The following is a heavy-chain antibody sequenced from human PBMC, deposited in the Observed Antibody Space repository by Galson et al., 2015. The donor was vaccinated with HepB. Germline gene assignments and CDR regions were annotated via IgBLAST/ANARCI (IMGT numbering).Heavy chain of an antibody. J-gene: IGHJ4*02. V-gene: IGHV1-18*04. CDR3: ARDGRDGYNYNFDY. D-gene: IGHD5-24*01. Sequence: SVKVSCKASGYTFISYSIVWVRQVPGQGLEWMGWISTYNGNTNYAQNLQGRVTMTRDTSTTTAYMELRSLRSDDTAVYYCARDGRDGYNYNFDYWGQGTVVTVSS. CDR1: GYTFISYS. CDR2: ISTYNGNT.